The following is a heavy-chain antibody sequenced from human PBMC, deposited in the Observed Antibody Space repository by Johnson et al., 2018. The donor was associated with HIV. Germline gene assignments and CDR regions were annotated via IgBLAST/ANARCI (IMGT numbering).Heavy chain of an antibody. CDR2: IKSRTDGGTT. Sequence: EVQLVESGGGLVKPGGSLRLSCAASGFTFNNAWMSWVRQAPGKGLEWVGRIKSRTDGGTTDYAAPVKGRFTISRSESKNTLYLQMNSLKIEDTAVYYCATVVVITQDAFDIWGQGTMVTVSS. D-gene: IGHD3-22*01. CDR3: ATVVVITQDAFDI. V-gene: IGHV3-15*01. J-gene: IGHJ3*02. CDR1: GFTFNNAW.